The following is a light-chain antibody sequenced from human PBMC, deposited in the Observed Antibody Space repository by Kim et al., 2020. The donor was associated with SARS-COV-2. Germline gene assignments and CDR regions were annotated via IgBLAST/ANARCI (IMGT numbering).Light chain of an antibody. Sequence: SSELTQDPAVSVALGHTVRITCQGDSLRSSYASWYQQKPGQAPVLVFYGKDKRPSGIPDRFSGSGSGNTAYLTIAGAQAEDEADYYCNSRDISRNLYVFGAGTKVTVL. CDR3: NSRDISRNLYV. CDR1: SLRSSY. J-gene: IGLJ1*01. V-gene: IGLV3-19*01. CDR2: GKD.